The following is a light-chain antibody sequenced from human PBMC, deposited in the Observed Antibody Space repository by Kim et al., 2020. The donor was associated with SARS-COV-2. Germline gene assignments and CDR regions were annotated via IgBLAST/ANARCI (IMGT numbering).Light chain of an antibody. Sequence: VVDGRTSKGRANHDGSSALAWYQQRTGKAPQLLIYEASNLESGVPERFSGSGSGTDFTLHISSVQAEDFAAYYCLQCTSYPITFGPGTQVEIK. V-gene: IGKV1-13*02. CDR3: LQCTSYPIT. CDR1: HDGSSA. J-gene: IGKJ5*01. CDR2: EAS.